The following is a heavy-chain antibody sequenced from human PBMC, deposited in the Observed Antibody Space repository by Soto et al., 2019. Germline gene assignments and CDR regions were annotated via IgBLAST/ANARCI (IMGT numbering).Heavy chain of an antibody. CDR1: GGSINSSSYF. V-gene: IGHV4-39*01. Sequence: PSETLSLTCSVSGGSINSSSYFWGWVRQPPGKGLEWIGSIYYSGSTYYNPSLRSRVTISVDTSKNQFSLKLSSVTAADAAVFYCARHYSSGSRNWFDPWGQGTLVTVSS. CDR3: ARHYSSGSRNWFDP. D-gene: IGHD6-19*01. J-gene: IGHJ5*02. CDR2: IYYSGST.